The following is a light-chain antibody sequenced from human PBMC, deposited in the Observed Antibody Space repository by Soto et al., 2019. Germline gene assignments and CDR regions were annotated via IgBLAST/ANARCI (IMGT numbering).Light chain of an antibody. J-gene: IGKJ1*01. V-gene: IGKV1-5*03. CDR3: QQYNTFWT. CDR2: KAS. Sequence: DIQMTQSPSTLSASVGDRVTITCRASQSISGLLAWYQQKPGKAPKLLIYKASGLESGVPSRFSGSGSGTEFTLTINGLQPDDFATYSCQQYNTFWTFGQGTKVEVK. CDR1: QSISGL.